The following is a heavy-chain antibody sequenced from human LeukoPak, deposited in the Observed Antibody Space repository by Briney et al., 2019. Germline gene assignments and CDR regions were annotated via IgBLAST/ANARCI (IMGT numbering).Heavy chain of an antibody. D-gene: IGHD3-10*01. V-gene: IGHV3-30*04. J-gene: IGHJ4*02. Sequence: PGRSLRLSCAASGFTFSSYAMHWVRQAPGKGLEWVAVISYDGSNKYYADSVKGRFTISRDNSKNTLYLQMNSLRAEDTAVYYCARDGYYGSGSYYRTFDYWGQGTLVTVSS. CDR1: GFTFSSYA. CDR3: ARDGYYGSGSYYRTFDY. CDR2: ISYDGSNK.